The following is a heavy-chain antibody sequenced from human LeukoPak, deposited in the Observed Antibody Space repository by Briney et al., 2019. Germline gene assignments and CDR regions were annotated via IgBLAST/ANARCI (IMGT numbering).Heavy chain of an antibody. CDR3: ARDWYYYYDSSGLDY. J-gene: IGHJ4*02. CDR1: GYTFTSYG. CDR2: ISAYNGST. D-gene: IGHD3-22*01. Sequence: ASVKVSCKASGYTFTSYGISWVRQAPGQGLEWMGWISAYNGSTNYAQKLQGRVTMTTDTSTSTAYMELRSLRSDDTAVYYCARDWYYYYDSSGLDYWGQGTLVTVPS. V-gene: IGHV1-18*01.